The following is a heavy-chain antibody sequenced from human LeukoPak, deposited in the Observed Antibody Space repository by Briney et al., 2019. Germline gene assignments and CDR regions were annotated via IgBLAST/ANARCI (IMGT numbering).Heavy chain of an antibody. CDR2: ISGGGDNT. CDR3: ARNNAEWDY. CDR1: GFTFSSYA. Sequence: PGGSLRLSCAASGFTFSSYAMSWVRQAPGKGLEWVSAISGGGDNTYYADSVRGRFTISRDNTKNSLYLQMNSLRAEDTAVYYCARNNAEWDYWGQGTLVTVSS. V-gene: IGHV3-23*01. J-gene: IGHJ4*02. D-gene: IGHD1-14*01.